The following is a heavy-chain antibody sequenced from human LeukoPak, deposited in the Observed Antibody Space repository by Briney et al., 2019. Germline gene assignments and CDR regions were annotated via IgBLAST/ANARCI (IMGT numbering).Heavy chain of an antibody. CDR3: AGEGHWVVHGFYYYYMDV. J-gene: IGHJ6*03. V-gene: IGHV3-30*01. CDR2: ISYDGRNE. CDR1: GFTFSNYA. D-gene: IGHD2-15*01. Sequence: PGGSLRLSCAASGFTFSNYAMHWVRQAPGKGLEWVAVISYDGRNEFYADSVKGRFTISRDNSKNTLDLQMNSLRAEDTAVYYCAGEGHWVVHGFYYYYMDVWGKGTTVTVSS.